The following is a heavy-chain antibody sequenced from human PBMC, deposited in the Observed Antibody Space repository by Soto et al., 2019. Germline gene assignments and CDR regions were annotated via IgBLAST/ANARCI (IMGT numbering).Heavy chain of an antibody. J-gene: IGHJ4*02. CDR1: GFTFSSYG. CDR2: ISYDGSNK. D-gene: IGHD6-19*01. Sequence: PGGALRLSCEASGFTFSSYGMHWVRQAPGKGLEWVEVISYDGSNKYYADSVKGRFTISRDNSKNTLYLQMNSLRAEDTAVYYCANARYSSGWTFDYWGQGTLVTVSS. CDR3: ANARYSSGWTFDY. V-gene: IGHV3-30*18.